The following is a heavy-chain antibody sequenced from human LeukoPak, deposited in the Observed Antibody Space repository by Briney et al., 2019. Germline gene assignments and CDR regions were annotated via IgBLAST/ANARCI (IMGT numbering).Heavy chain of an antibody. J-gene: IGHJ4*02. CDR3: AKDEDTAMDKYSSGWYRGFDY. CDR2: ISGSGGST. D-gene: IGHD6-19*01. CDR1: GFTFSSYA. Sequence: QAGGSLRLSCAASGFTFSSYAMSWVRQAPGKGLERVSAISGSGGSTYYADSVKGRFTISRDNSKNTLYVQMNSLRAEDTAVYYCAKDEDTAMDKYSSGWYRGFDYWGQGTLVTVSS. V-gene: IGHV3-23*01.